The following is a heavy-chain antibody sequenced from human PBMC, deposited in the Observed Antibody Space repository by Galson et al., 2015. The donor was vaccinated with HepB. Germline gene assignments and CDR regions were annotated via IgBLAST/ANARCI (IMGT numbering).Heavy chain of an antibody. D-gene: IGHD5-18*01. V-gene: IGHV3-23*01. CDR1: GFTFGSYA. J-gene: IGHJ4*02. Sequence: SLRLSCAASGFTFGSYAMSWVRQAPGKGLEWVSTISGIGGVSTHYAESVQGRFTISRDNFKNTLYLQMNSLRVEDTATYDFAKWLGLQLWLTSAFDSWGQGTLVTVSS. CDR2: ISGIGGVST. CDR3: AKWLGLQLWLTSAFDS.